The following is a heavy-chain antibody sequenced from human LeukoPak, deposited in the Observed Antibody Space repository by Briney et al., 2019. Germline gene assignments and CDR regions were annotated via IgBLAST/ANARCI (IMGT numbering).Heavy chain of an antibody. J-gene: IGHJ6*02. Sequence: PGGSLSLSCAASGFTFSSYSMNWVRQAPGKGLEWVSYISSSSSYTNYADSVKGRFTISRDNANNSLYLQMTSLRAEDTAVYYCARDNKLRYATYGMDVWGQGTTVTVSS. V-gene: IGHV3-21*05. CDR3: ARDNKLRYATYGMDV. CDR1: GFTFSSYS. CDR2: ISSSSSYT. D-gene: IGHD3-9*01.